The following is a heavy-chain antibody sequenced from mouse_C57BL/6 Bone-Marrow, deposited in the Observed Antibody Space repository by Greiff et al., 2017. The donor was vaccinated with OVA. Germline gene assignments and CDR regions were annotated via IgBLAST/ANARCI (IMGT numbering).Heavy chain of an antibody. CDR3: ARAGYDYFDY. CDR2: ISDGGSYT. V-gene: IGHV5-4*03. J-gene: IGHJ2*01. Sequence: EVKLLESGGGLVKPGGSLKLSCAASGFTFSSYAMSWVRQTPEKRLEWVATISDGGSYTYYPDNVKGRFTISRDNAKNNLYPQMSHLKSEDTAMYYCARAGYDYFDYWGQGTTLTVSS. CDR1: GFTFSSYA. D-gene: IGHD2-3*01.